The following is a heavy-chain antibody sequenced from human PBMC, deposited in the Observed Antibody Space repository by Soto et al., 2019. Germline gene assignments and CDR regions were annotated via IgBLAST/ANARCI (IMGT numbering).Heavy chain of an antibody. D-gene: IGHD1-26*01. Sequence: GGSLRLSCEASGSMFSDYWMTWVRQAPGKGLEWVANIKQDGSEKYFVDSVKGRFTISRDNAKNSLYLQMSSLRAEDTAVYYCARGEGAGLFGMDVWGQGTTVTVSS. CDR1: GSMFSDYW. CDR3: ARGEGAGLFGMDV. J-gene: IGHJ6*02. V-gene: IGHV3-7*03. CDR2: IKQDGSEK.